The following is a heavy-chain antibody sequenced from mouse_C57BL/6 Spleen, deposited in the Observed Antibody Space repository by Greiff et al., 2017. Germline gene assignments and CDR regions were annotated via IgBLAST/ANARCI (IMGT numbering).Heavy chain of an antibody. CDR2: IYPGDGDT. Sequence: QVQLQQSGPELVKPGASVKISCKASGYAFSSSWMNWVKQRPGKGLEWIGRIYPGDGDTNYNGKFKGKATLTADKSSSTAYMQHSSLTSEDSAVYFCAREKDGYYGYWGQGTTLTVSS. CDR1: GYAFSSSW. V-gene: IGHV1-82*01. CDR3: AREKDGYYGY. D-gene: IGHD1-1*01. J-gene: IGHJ2*01.